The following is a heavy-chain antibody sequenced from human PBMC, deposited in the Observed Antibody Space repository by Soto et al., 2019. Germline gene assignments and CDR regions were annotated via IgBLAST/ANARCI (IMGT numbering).Heavy chain of an antibody. Sequence: ASVKVSCKASVGTFSSYAISWVRQAPGQGLAWMGGIIPIFGTANYAQKFQGRVTIPAYESTSTAYMELSSRRSEDTDVYYCARERSSSSLFDYWGQGTLVTVSS. CDR1: VGTFSSYA. CDR3: ARERSSSSLFDY. CDR2: IIPIFGTA. D-gene: IGHD6-6*01. V-gene: IGHV1-69*13. J-gene: IGHJ4*02.